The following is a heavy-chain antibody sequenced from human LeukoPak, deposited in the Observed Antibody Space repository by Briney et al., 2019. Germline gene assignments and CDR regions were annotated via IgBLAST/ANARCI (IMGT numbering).Heavy chain of an antibody. CDR3: ARRTGGLSYAFDI. CDR1: GYTFTGYY. CDR2: INPNSGGT. D-gene: IGHD4-23*01. J-gene: IGHJ3*02. Sequence: GASVKVSCKASGYTFTGYYMHWVRQAPGQGLEWMGWINPNSGGTNYAQKFQGRVTMTRDTSISTAYMELSRLRSDDTAVYYCARRTGGLSYAFDIWGQGTMVTVSS. V-gene: IGHV1-2*02.